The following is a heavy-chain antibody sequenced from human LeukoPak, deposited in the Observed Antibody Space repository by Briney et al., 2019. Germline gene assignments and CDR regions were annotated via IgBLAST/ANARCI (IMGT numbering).Heavy chain of an antibody. J-gene: IGHJ4*02. Sequence: ASVKVSCKASGYTFTSYDINWVRQATGQGLEWMGWMSPNSANTGYAQKFQGRVTKTRNTSISTAYMELSGLRSEDTAVYYCARDSGGLNYDYWGQGTLVTVSS. CDR3: ARDSGGLNYDY. CDR1: GYTFTSYD. V-gene: IGHV1-8*01. CDR2: MSPNSANT. D-gene: IGHD1-26*01.